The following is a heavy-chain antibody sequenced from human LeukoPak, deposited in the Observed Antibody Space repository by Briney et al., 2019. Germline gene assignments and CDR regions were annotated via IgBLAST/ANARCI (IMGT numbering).Heavy chain of an antibody. V-gene: IGHV3-23*01. D-gene: IGHD3-10*01. CDR3: AKLVTMVRGAKSYYYGMDV. J-gene: IGHJ6*02. CDR2: ISGSGGST. CDR1: GFTFSSYG. Sequence: GGSLRLSCAASGFTFSSYGMSWVRQAPGKGLEWVSAISGSGGSTYYADSVKGRFTISRDNSKNTLYLQMNSLRAEDTAVYYCAKLVTMVRGAKSYYYGMDVWGQGTTVTVSS.